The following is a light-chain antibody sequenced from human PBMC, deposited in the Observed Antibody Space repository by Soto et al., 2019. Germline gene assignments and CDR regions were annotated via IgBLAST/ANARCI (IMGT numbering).Light chain of an antibody. CDR1: QSVSSNY. CDR2: GAS. J-gene: IGKJ4*01. V-gene: IGKV3-20*01. CDR3: QQYGRSSLT. Sequence: EVVLTQSPGTLSLSPGERATLSCRASQSVSSNYLAWYQQKPGQAPRLLIYGASNKATGIPDRFSGSGSGTDFTLTISRLEPEDFAVYYCQQYGRSSLTFGGGTKVAIK.